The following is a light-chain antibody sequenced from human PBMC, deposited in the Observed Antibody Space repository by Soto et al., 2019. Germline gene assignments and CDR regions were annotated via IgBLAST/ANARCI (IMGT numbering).Light chain of an antibody. J-gene: IGLJ2*01. Sequence: QPVLTQPPSASGTPGQRVTISCSGSSSNIGSNTVNWYQQVPGTAPKLLIYSNSQRPSGVPDRFSGSKSGTSASLAISGLQSEDEADYYCAIWDDSLNGVVFGGGTKLTVL. CDR2: SNS. CDR3: AIWDDSLNGVV. CDR1: SSNIGSNT. V-gene: IGLV1-44*01.